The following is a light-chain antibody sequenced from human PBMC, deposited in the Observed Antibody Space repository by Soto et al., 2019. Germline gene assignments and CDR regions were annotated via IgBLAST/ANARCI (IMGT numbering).Light chain of an antibody. CDR3: HQYTNWPPLT. V-gene: IGKV3-15*01. CDR2: GAS. CDR1: QSVSSN. J-gene: IGKJ4*01. Sequence: EIVMTQSPATLSVSPGERATLSCRASQSVSSNLAWYQQKPGQAPRLLIYGASTRATGIPARFSGSGSGTEFALTISSLKSEGFAVYYCHQYTNWPPLTFGGGTKVQIK.